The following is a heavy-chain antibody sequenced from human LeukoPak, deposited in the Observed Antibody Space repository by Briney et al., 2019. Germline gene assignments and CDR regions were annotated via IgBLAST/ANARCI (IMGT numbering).Heavy chain of an antibody. CDR2: IRSDGNKK. CDR3: ANDLNYGELVDS. J-gene: IGHJ4*02. V-gene: IGHV3-30*02. Sequence: GGSLRSSCAASVCTFSSYGMYWVRQAPGKGLEWVAFIRSDGNKKYYADSVKGRFTISRDNSRNTLYLQMNSLRTEDTAVYYCANDLNYGELVDSWGKGTLVTVSS. CDR1: VCTFSSYG. D-gene: IGHD4-17*01.